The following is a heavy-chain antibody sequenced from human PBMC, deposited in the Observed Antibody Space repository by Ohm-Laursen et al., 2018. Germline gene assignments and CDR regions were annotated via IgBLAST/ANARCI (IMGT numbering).Heavy chain of an antibody. CDR1: GFTFTDYW. CDR2: IKQDGSEK. J-gene: IGHJ4*02. CDR3: ASRKYNWNS. Sequence: SLRLSCTATGFTFTDYWMSWVRQAPGKGLEWVANIKQDGSEKYYVDSVKGRFTISRDNAKNSLYLQMNSLRAEDTAVYYCASRKYNWNSWGQGTLVTVSS. V-gene: IGHV3-7*01. D-gene: IGHD1-20*01.